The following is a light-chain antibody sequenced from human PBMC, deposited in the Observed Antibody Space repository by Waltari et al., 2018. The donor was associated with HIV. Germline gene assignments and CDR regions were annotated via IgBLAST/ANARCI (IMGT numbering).Light chain of an antibody. CDR1: SSDVGGDKY. J-gene: IGLJ2*01. Sequence: QSALTQPASVSGSPGQSITIACTGTSSDVGGDKYVSGYQQHPGKAPKLMIYEVSNRPSGVSNRFSGSKSGNTASLTISGLQAEDEADYYCSSYTSSSTQVVFGGGTKLTVL. V-gene: IGLV2-14*01. CDR3: SSYTSSSTQVV. CDR2: EVS.